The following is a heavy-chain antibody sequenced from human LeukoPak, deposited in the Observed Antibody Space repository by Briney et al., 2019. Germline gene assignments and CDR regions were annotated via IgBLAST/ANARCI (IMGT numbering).Heavy chain of an antibody. CDR1: GGSISHDNG. Sequence: PSETLSLMCVLSGGSISHDNGWGWVRQPPGKGVEWIGEIYQSGSSNYNPSLKSRVSISVDKSRNQFSLRLSSVTAADTAVYYCARDWWFGESVYYYYMDVWGKGTTVTISS. CDR2: IYQSGSS. CDR3: ARDWWFGESVYYYYMDV. D-gene: IGHD3-10*01. V-gene: IGHV4-4*02. J-gene: IGHJ6*03.